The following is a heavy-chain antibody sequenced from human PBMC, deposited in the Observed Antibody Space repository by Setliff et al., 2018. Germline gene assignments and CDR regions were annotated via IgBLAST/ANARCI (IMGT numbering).Heavy chain of an antibody. Sequence: SLRLSCAASGFTFSSSSMNWVRQTPGKGLEWVAVISYDGTITHYVDSVKGRFSISRDNSQNTLYLQMNSLSPEDTALYYCASSSGGNYEAYFDYWGQGTLVTVSS. CDR2: ISYDGTIT. D-gene: IGHD2-15*01. CDR1: GFTFSSSS. V-gene: IGHV3-30*03. J-gene: IGHJ4*02. CDR3: ASSSGGNYEAYFDY.